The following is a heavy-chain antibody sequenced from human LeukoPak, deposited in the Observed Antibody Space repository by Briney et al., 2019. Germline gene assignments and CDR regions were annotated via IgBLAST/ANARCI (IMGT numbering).Heavy chain of an antibody. CDR2: INPSGANT. D-gene: IGHD1-26*01. CDR3: ARVGSRWELLLNY. V-gene: IGHV1-46*01. Sequence: GASVKVSCKTSGYTFTNFYMHWVRQAPGQGLEWMGIINPSGANTGYAQKFQGRVTMTRDTSTSTVYMELSSLRSQDTAVYYCARVGSRWELLLNYWGQGTLVTVSS. CDR1: GYTFTNFY. J-gene: IGHJ4*02.